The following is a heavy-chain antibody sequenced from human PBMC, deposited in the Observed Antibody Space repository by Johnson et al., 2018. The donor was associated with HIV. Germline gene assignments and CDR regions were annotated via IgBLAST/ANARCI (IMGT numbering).Heavy chain of an antibody. V-gene: IGHV3-30*18. CDR2: ISNDGSNK. J-gene: IGHJ3*02. Sequence: QVQLVESGGGVVQPGRSLRLSCAASGFTFSSYGMHWVRQAPGKGLEWVAVISNDGSNKYYADSVKGRFTISRDNSKNTLYLQMNSLRAEDTAVYYCANFGDDSRKDRPETHDAFDIWGQGTMVTVSS. CDR1: GFTFSSYG. CDR3: ANFGDDSRKDRPETHDAFDI. D-gene: IGHD3-22*01.